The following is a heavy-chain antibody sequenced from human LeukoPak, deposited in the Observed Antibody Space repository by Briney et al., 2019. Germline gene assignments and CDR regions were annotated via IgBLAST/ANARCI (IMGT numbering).Heavy chain of an antibody. CDR2: INPSGGST. CDR3: ARLLPPWGSGSPPRGFDY. V-gene: IGHV1-46*01. J-gene: IGHJ4*02. CDR1: GYTFTSYY. D-gene: IGHD3-10*01. Sequence: ASVKVSCKASGYTFTSYYMHWVRQAPGQGLEWMGIINPSGGSTSYAQKFQGRVTMTRDMSTSTVYMELSSLRSEDTAVYYCARLLPPWGSGSPPRGFDYWGQGTLVTASS.